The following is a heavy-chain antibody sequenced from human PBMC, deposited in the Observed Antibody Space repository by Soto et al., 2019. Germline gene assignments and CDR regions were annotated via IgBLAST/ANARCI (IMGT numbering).Heavy chain of an antibody. V-gene: IGHV3-11*01. CDR1: GFTFSNHY. CDR3: AMADYFYMDV. Sequence: LVESGGAVVKPGGSLRLSCAGSGFTFSNHYMFWFRQAPGKGPEWVSYIGTTGSIIYYADSVEGRFTISRDNAQNRLFLDMNNLRAEDAAIYYCAMADYFYMDVWGKGTTVTVSS. CDR2: IGTTGSII. J-gene: IGHJ6*03.